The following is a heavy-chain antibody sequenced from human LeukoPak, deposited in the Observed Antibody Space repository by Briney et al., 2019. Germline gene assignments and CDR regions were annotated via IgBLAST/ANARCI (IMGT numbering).Heavy chain of an antibody. CDR2: ITSSSTNI. J-gene: IGHJ4*02. CDR3: AKGSSWAPIDY. CDR1: GFTFSTYN. Sequence: GGSLRLSCAASGFTFSTYNMNWVRQAPGKGLEWVSHITSSSTNIYYADSVKGRFTISRDNAKNALSLQMNSLRAEDTAVYYCAKGSSWAPIDYWGQGTLVTVSS. V-gene: IGHV3-48*01. D-gene: IGHD7-27*01.